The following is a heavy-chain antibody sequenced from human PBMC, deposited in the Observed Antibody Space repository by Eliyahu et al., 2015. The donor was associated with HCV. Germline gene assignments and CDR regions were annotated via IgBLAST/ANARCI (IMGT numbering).Heavy chain of an antibody. J-gene: IGHJ2*01. CDR3: ARVNRNPAVAPLYWYFDL. V-gene: IGHV3-13*01. Sequence: EVQLVESGGGLVQPGGSLXLSCAAPGFXFSSYDMHWVRQXTGKGLXXVSAIGTAGDTYYPGSVKGRFTISRENAKNSLYLQMNSLRAGDTAVYYCARVNRNPAVAPLYWYFDLWGRGTLVTVSS. CDR1: GFXFSSYD. D-gene: IGHD6-19*01. CDR2: IGTAGDT.